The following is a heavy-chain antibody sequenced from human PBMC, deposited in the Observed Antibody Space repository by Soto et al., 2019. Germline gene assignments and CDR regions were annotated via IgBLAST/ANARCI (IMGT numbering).Heavy chain of an antibody. CDR2: IYYSGST. D-gene: IGHD3-22*01. Sequence: KSSETLSLTCTVSGGSISSYYWSWIRQPPGKGLEWIGYIYYSGSTNYNPSLKSRVTISVDTSKNQFSLKLSSVTAADTAVYYCARVQNVVHSGYYHKHLDSWGQRTLVPVSS. V-gene: IGHV4-59*01. CDR1: GGSISSYY. CDR3: ARVQNVVHSGYYHKHLDS. J-gene: IGHJ5*01.